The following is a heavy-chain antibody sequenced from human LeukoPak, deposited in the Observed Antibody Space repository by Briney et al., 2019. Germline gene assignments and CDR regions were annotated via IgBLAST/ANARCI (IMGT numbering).Heavy chain of an antibody. Sequence: GESLRLSCAASGFTVSNNYMTWVRQAPGKGLEWVAVISYDGSNKYYADSVKGRFTISRDNSKNTLYLQMNSLRAEDTAVYYCAKALDSSSWPPYFDYWGQGTLVTVSS. V-gene: IGHV3-30*18. J-gene: IGHJ4*02. CDR3: AKALDSSSWPPYFDY. D-gene: IGHD6-13*01. CDR1: GFTVSNNY. CDR2: ISYDGSNK.